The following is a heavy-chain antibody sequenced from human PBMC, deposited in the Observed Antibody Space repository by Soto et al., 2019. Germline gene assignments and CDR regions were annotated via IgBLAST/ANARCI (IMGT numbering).Heavy chain of an antibody. CDR2: IDWDDDK. CDR3: ARIPRGAARYYYGMDV. Sequence: SGPTLVNPTQTLTLTCTFSGFSLSNSGMCVSWIRQPPGKALEWLALIDWDDDKYYSTSLKTRLTISKDTSKNQVVLTMTNMDPVDTATYYCARIPRGAARYYYGMDVWGQGTTVTVSS. D-gene: IGHD6-6*01. J-gene: IGHJ6*02. V-gene: IGHV2-70*01. CDR1: GFSLSNSGMC.